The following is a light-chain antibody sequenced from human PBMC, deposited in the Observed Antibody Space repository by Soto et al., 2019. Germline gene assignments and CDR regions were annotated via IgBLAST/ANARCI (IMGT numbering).Light chain of an antibody. J-gene: IGKJ4*01. V-gene: IGKV3-11*01. CDR3: LQVNSFPLS. Sequence: EIVLTQSPATLSLSPGERATLSFRASQSVSSFLAWYQQKSGQAPRLLIYDASNRATGIPARFSGSGSGTDFTLTITSLQPEDFATYYCLQVNSFPLSFGGGTKV. CDR1: QSVSSF. CDR2: DAS.